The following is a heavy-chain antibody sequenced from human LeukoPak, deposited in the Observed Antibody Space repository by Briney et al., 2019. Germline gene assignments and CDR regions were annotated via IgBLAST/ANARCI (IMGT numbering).Heavy chain of an antibody. CDR1: GFTFSSYA. CDR2: ISYGGSNK. Sequence: PGGSLRLSCAASGFTFSSYAMHWVRQAPGKGLEWVAVISYGGSNKYYADSVKGRFTISRDNSKNTLYLQMNSLRAEDTAVYYCARTTYYFDYWGQGTLVAVSS. V-gene: IGHV3-30*04. J-gene: IGHJ4*02. D-gene: IGHD1-1*01. CDR3: ARTTYYFDY.